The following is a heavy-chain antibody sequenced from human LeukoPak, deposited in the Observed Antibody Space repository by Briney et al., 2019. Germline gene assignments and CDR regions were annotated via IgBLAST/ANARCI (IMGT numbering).Heavy chain of an antibody. J-gene: IGHJ3*01. CDR3: ARDVAVAGLGS. CDR1: GFTFSS. D-gene: IGHD6-19*01. Sequence: GGSLRLSCAASGFTFSSWVRQAPGKGLEWVSTISGSGGSRSYADSVKGRFTISRDNAKNSLYLQMNSLRAEDTAVYYCARDVAVAGLGSWGQGTMVIVSS. CDR2: ISGSGGSR. V-gene: IGHV3-23*01.